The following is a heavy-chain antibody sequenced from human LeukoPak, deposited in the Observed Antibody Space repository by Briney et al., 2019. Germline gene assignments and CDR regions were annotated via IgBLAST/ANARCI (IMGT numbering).Heavy chain of an antibody. CDR1: GGSISSYY. V-gene: IGHV4-59*01. CDR3: ARGRDGYNVRD. CDR2: IYYSGST. Sequence: PSETLPLTCTVSGGSISSYYWSWIRQPPGKGLEWIGYIYYSGSTNYNPSLKSRVTISVDTSKNQFSLKLSSVTAADTAVYYCARGRDGYNVRDWGQGTLVTVSS. J-gene: IGHJ4*02. D-gene: IGHD5-24*01.